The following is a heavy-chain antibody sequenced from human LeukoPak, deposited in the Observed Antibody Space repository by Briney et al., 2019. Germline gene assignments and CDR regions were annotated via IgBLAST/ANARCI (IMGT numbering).Heavy chain of an antibody. CDR2: INHNGNVN. Sequence: GGSLRLSCAASGFTFSSYWMNWARQAPGKGLKWVASINHNGNVNYYVDSVKGRFTISRDNAKNSLYLQMSNLRAEDTAVYFCARGGGLDVWGQGTTVTVSS. D-gene: IGHD3-16*01. V-gene: IGHV3-7*03. CDR3: ARGGGLDV. J-gene: IGHJ6*02. CDR1: GFTFSSYW.